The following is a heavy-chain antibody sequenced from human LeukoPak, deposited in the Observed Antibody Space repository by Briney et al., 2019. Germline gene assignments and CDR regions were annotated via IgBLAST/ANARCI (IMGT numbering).Heavy chain of an antibody. CDR2: IIPIFGTA. J-gene: IGHJ4*02. D-gene: IGHD2-2*01. Sequence: SVKVSCKASRGTFSSYAISWVRPAPGQGVEWMGGIIPIFGTANYAQKFQGRVTITTDESTSTAYMELSSLRSEDTAVYYCSFDCSSTSCYQDYWGQGTLVTVSS. CDR3: SFDCSSTSCYQDY. V-gene: IGHV1-69*05. CDR1: RGTFSSYA.